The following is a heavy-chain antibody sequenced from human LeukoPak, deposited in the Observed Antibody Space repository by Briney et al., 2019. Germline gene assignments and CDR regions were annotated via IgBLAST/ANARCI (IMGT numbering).Heavy chain of an antibody. J-gene: IGHJ3*02. CDR2: ISSNGGST. V-gene: IGHV3-64*04. CDR3: ARDRSYDSSGYSLAFDI. CDR1: GFTFSSYA. Sequence: PGGSLRLSCSASGFTFSSYAMHWVRQAPGKGLEYVSVISSNGGSTYYADSVKGRFTISRDNAKNSLYLQMNSLRAEDTAVYYCARDRSYDSSGYSLAFDIWGQGTMVTVSS. D-gene: IGHD3-22*01.